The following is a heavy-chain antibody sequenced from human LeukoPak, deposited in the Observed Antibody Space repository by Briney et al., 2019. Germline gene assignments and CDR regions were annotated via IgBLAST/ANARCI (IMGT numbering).Heavy chain of an antibody. CDR2: IKSKTDGGTT. D-gene: IGHD3-22*01. J-gene: IGHJ6*02. V-gene: IGHV3-15*01. Sequence: PGGSLRLSCAASGFTFSSYAMSWVRQAPGKGLEWVGRIKSKTDGGTTDYAAPVKGRFTISRDDSKNTLYLQMNSLKTEDTAVYYCTTDDSSGPYYYYYGMDVWGQGTTVTVSS. CDR1: GFTFSSYA. CDR3: TTDDSSGPYYYYYGMDV.